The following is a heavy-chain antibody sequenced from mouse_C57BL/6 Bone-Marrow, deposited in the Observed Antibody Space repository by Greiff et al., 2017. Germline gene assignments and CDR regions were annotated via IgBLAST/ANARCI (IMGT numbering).Heavy chain of an antibody. CDR2: IYPGSGNT. J-gene: IGHJ1*03. V-gene: IGHV1-76*01. CDR1: GYTFTDYY. CDR3: ARGDYGSSYWYFYV. D-gene: IGHD1-1*01. Sequence: QVQLQQSGAELVRPGASVKLSCKASGYTFTDYYINWVKQRPGQGLEWIARIYPGSGNTYYNEKFKGKATLTAEKSSSTAYMQLSSLTSEDSAVYFCARGDYGSSYWYFYVWGTGTTVTVSS.